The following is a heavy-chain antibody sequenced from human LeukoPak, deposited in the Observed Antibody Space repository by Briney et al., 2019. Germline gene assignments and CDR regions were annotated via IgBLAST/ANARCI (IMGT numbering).Heavy chain of an antibody. CDR2: IYRSSNGETT. Sequence: GGSLRLSCAASGITFSNAWMTWVRQAPGKGLEWVGRIYRSSNGETTDYGAPVKGRFTMSRDDSKNTLYLQINSLKTEDTAVYYCTTYSSGSCPFWGQGTLVTVSS. CDR1: GITFSNAW. D-gene: IGHD6-19*01. V-gene: IGHV3-15*01. J-gene: IGHJ4*02. CDR3: TTYSSGSCPF.